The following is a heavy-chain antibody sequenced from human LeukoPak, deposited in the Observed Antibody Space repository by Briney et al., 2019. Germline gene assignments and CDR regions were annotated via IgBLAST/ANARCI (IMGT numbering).Heavy chain of an antibody. D-gene: IGHD1-7*01. CDR1: GFTFSSHS. J-gene: IGHJ1*01. Sequence: GGSLRLSCAASGFTFSSHSMNWVRQAPGKGPEWVSGISGSGGNSYYADSVKGRFTISRDNSKNTLYLQMSSLRADDTAVYYCARALSQELIRYSQDWGQGTLVSVSS. V-gene: IGHV3-23*01. CDR2: ISGSGGNS. CDR3: ARALSQELIRYSQD.